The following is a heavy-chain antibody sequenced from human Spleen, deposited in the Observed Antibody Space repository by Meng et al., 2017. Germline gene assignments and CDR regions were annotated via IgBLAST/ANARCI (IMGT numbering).Heavy chain of an antibody. J-gene: IGHJ5*02. D-gene: IGHD4-17*01. CDR3: ARGSYGDHRSHWFDP. CDR1: GGSFRSGGYY. Sequence: QVTLQESGPGLVKPSQPLSLTCSVSGGSFRSGGYYWSWIRQHPEKGLEWIGYIFYSGSTDSNPSLKSLVTISQDTSKNQFSLKMSSVTAADTAVYYCARGSYGDHRSHWFDPWGQGTLVTVSS. CDR2: IFYSGST. V-gene: IGHV4-31*01.